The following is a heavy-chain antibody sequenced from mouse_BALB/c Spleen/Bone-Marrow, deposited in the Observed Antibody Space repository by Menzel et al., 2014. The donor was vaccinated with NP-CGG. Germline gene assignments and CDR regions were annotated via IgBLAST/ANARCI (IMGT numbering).Heavy chain of an antibody. CDR2: ISDGVSYT. V-gene: IGHV5-4*02. Sequence: EVKVVESGGGLVKPGGPLKLSCAASGFTFSDFYMFWVRQTPEKRLEWVATISDGVSYTYYPDSVKGRFTISRDNARNNLYLQMISLKSEDTSMYYCARAPPYDFYTMDYWGQGTSVTVSS. CDR3: ARAPPYDFYTMDY. CDR1: GFTFSDFY. D-gene: IGHD2-13*01. J-gene: IGHJ4*01.